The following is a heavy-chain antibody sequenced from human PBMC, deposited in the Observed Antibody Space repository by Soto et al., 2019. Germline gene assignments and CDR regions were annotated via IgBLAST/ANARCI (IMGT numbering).Heavy chain of an antibody. CDR1: GFTFSDHY. J-gene: IGHJ6*01. CDR2: SRNRVNSHTT. V-gene: IGHV3-72*01. D-gene: IGHD1-26*01. CDR3: TRGLLGGAPSYAFHGMDV. Sequence: EVQLVESGGGLVQPGGSLRLSCAASGFTFSDHYMDWVRQAPGKGLEWVARSRNRVNSHTTEYAASVKGRFTISRDESKSSLYLPMNSLKIEDTAVYYCTRGLLGGAPSYAFHGMDVWGQGTKVTVSS.